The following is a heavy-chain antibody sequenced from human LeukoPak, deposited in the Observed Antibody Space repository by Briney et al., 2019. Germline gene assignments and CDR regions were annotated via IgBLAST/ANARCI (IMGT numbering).Heavy chain of an antibody. CDR2: IYYSGSS. V-gene: IGHV4-39*07. CDR1: GASISSTRYG. CDR3: AREAPIDYTMRSWFDP. J-gene: IGHJ5*02. Sequence: PSESLSLTCTVTGASISSTRYGWGWIRQPPGKGLEWIGSIYYSGSSYYIPSLKRRVTISVDTSKNQFSLKLSSVTAADTAVYYCAREAPIDYTMRSWFDPWGQGTLVTVSS. D-gene: IGHD4-11*01.